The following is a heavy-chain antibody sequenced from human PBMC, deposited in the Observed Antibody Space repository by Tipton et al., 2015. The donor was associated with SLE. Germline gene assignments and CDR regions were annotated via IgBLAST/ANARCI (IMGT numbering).Heavy chain of an antibody. D-gene: IGHD1-20*01. CDR3: ARASSTIRRGITGTLFDP. Sequence: LRLSCTVSGGSISSHYWSWIRQPPGKGLEWIGYIYYSGSTNYNPSLKSRVTISVDTSKNQFSLKLSSVTAADTAVYYCARASSTIRRGITGTLFDPWGQGTLVTVSS. V-gene: IGHV4-59*11. J-gene: IGHJ5*02. CDR2: IYYSGST. CDR1: GGSISSHY.